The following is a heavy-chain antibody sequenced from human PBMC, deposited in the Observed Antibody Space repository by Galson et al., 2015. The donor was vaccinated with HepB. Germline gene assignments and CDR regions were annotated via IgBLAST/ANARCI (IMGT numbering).Heavy chain of an antibody. V-gene: IGHV1-18*01. CDR3: ARGALVGVVGGSQNNRFAP. CDR1: GYNSRSYG. D-gene: IGHD2-15*01. Sequence: SVKVSCKASGYNSRSYGISWVRQAPGQGLEWVGWISGYNANTDYTQKFQGRVTMTTDTLTSTAYMELRSLRSDDTAFYYCARGALVGVVGGSQNNRFAPWGQGTLVTVSS. CDR2: ISGYNANT. J-gene: IGHJ5*02.